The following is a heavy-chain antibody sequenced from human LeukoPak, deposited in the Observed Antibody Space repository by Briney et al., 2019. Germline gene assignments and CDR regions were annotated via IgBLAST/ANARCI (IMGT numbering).Heavy chain of an antibody. J-gene: IGHJ6*02. D-gene: IGHD1-26*01. Sequence: ASVKVSCKASGYTFTSYGISWVRQAPGQGLEWMGWISAYNGNTNYAQKLQGRVTMTTDTSTSTAYMELRSLRSDDTAVYYCARAGSYSQDYYYGMDVWGQGTTVTVSS. CDR3: ARAGSYSQDYYYGMDV. V-gene: IGHV1-18*01. CDR1: GYTFTSYG. CDR2: ISAYNGNT.